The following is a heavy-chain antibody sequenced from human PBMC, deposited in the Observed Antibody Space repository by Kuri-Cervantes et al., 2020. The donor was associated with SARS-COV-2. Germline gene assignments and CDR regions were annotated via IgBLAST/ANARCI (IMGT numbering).Heavy chain of an antibody. D-gene: IGHD7-27*01. J-gene: IGHJ3*02. Sequence: GSLRLSCAVYGGSFSGYQWSWIRQTPGMGLEWIGQINDSGATKYNPSLKSRVIVSMDKSKNQFSLKLSSVTAADTAVYYCARDGTPKSWGSAFDIWGQGTMVTVSS. CDR2: INDSGAT. CDR1: GGSFSGYQ. CDR3: ARDGTPKSWGSAFDI. V-gene: IGHV4-34*01.